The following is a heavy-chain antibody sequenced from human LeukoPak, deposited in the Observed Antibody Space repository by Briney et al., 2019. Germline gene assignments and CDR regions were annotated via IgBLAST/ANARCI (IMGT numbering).Heavy chain of an antibody. Sequence: PGGSLRLSCAASGFTFSNAWMSWVRQAPGKGLEWVGRIKSKTDGGTTDYAAPVKGRFTISRDDSKNTLYLQMYSLKTEDTAVYYCTTDNNRITIVYFDYWGQGTLVTVSS. CDR3: TTDNNRITIVYFDY. CDR2: IKSKTDGGTT. CDR1: GFTFSNAW. D-gene: IGHD3-10*01. J-gene: IGHJ4*02. V-gene: IGHV3-15*01.